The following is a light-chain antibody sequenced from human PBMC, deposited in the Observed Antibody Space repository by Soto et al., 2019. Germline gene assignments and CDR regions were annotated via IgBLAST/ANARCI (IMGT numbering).Light chain of an antibody. CDR2: NTN. Sequence: QTVVTQEASLSVSPGGTVTLTCGLRSGSVSASDYPSWYQQTPGQAPRTLLYNTNIRSSGVPDHFSGSILRNKAALTITGAQIDDESDYFCLLYMTSGIWVFGGGTKLTVL. J-gene: IGLJ3*02. CDR1: SGSVSASDY. V-gene: IGLV8-61*01. CDR3: LLYMTSGIWV.